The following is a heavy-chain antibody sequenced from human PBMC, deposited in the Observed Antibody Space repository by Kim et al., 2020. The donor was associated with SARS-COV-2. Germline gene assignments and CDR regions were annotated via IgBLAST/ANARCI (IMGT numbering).Heavy chain of an antibody. CDR1: GGSISSHS. V-gene: IGHV4-59*11. Sequence: SETLSLTCTVSGGSISSHSWSWIRQPPGKGLEWIGYTYYSGSTNYNPSLKSRVTISVDTSKNQFSLKLSSVTAADAAVYYCARDRIGHCSSTSCSLHFDYRGQGTLVTVSS. J-gene: IGHJ4*02. CDR3: ARDRIGHCSSTSCSLHFDY. CDR2: TYYSGST. D-gene: IGHD2-2*01.